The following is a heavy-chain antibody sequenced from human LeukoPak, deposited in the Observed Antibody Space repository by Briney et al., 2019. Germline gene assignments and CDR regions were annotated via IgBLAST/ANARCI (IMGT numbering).Heavy chain of an antibody. V-gene: IGHV3-21*01. CDR3: ARDDYGGRGEFDY. J-gene: IGHJ4*02. CDR2: ISSSSSYI. Sequence: GGSLRLSCAASGLIFSSYNLNWVRQAPGKGLEWVSSISSSSSYIYYADSMKGRFTNSRDNARNSLYLQMNSLRAEDTAVYYCARDDYGGRGEFDYWGQGTLVTVSS. D-gene: IGHD4-23*01. CDR1: GLIFSSYN.